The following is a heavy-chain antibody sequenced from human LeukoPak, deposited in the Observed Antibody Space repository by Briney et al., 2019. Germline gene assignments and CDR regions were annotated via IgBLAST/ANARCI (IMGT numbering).Heavy chain of an antibody. J-gene: IGHJ4*02. CDR3: ARGVGSGYTDY. Sequence: PSETLSLTCTVSGGSISNYYWTWIRKPPGKGLEWIGFISYSGNTNYNPSLKSRVTISLDTSKNQFSLKLISVTAADTAVYYCARGVGSGYTDYWGQGALVTVSS. D-gene: IGHD3-22*01. V-gene: IGHV4-59*01. CDR2: ISYSGNT. CDR1: GGSISNYY.